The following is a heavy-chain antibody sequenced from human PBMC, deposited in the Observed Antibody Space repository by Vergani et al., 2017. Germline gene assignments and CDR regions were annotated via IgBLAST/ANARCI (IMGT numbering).Heavy chain of an antibody. CDR1: GYTFTGYY. Sequence: QVQLVQSGAEVKKPGASVKVSCKASGYTFTGYYMHWVRQAPGQGLEWMGWINPNSGGTNYAQKFQGRVTMTRDTSISTAYMELSRLRSEDTAVYYCARQFEVRGPRGWFDPWGQGTLVTVSS. D-gene: IGHD3-10*01. CDR2: INPNSGGT. V-gene: IGHV1-2*02. J-gene: IGHJ5*02. CDR3: ARQFEVRGPRGWFDP.